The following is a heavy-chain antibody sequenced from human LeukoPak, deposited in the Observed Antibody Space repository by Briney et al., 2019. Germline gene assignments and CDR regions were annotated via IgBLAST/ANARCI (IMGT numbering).Heavy chain of an antibody. Sequence: GGSLRLSCAASGFTFSSYAMRWVRQAPGKGLEWVSIIYSGGGTYYADSVKGRFTISRDNSKNTLYLQMNSLRAEDTAVYYCARDQVPALANWGQGTLVTVSS. D-gene: IGHD5-18*01. CDR1: GFTFSSYA. CDR3: ARDQVPALAN. V-gene: IGHV3-66*01. CDR2: IYSGGGT. J-gene: IGHJ4*02.